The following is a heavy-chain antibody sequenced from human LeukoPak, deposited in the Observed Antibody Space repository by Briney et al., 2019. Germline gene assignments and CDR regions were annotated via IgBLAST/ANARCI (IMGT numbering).Heavy chain of an antibody. Sequence: ASVKVSCKASGYTFTVYHMHWVRQAPGQGLEWMGIIKAGRDITLYAQKFQSRVTVTRDTSTSTVYMELSSLRSEDTAVYYCAREGPNMYYFDNWGQGTLVTVSS. CDR2: IKAGRDIT. CDR3: AREGPNMYYFDN. CDR1: GYTFTVYH. D-gene: IGHD2-8*01. V-gene: IGHV1-46*01. J-gene: IGHJ4*02.